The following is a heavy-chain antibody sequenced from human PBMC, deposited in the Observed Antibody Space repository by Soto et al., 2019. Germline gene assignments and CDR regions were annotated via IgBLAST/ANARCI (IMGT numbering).Heavy chain of an antibody. J-gene: IGHJ6*03. CDR1: GFTFSSYS. D-gene: IGHD2-15*01. V-gene: IGHV3-21*01. Sequence: EVQLVESGGGLVKPGGSLRLSCAASGFTFSSYSMNWVRQAPGKGLEWVSSISSSNSYIYYADSVKGRFTISRDNAKNSLYLQMNSLRAEDTAVDYCATRLGYCSGGSCYYYYMDVWGKGTTVTVSS. CDR2: ISSSNSYI. CDR3: ATRLGYCSGGSCYYYYMDV.